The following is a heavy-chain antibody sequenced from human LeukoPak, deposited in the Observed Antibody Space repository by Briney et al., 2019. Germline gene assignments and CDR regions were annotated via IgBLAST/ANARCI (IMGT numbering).Heavy chain of an antibody. J-gene: IGHJ4*02. Sequence: ASVKVSCKASGGTFSSYTISWVRQAPGQGLEWMGRIIPILGIANYAQKFQGRVTITADKSTSTAYVELSSLRSEDTAVYYCARDPNFWSGRNDYWGQGTLVTVSS. CDR3: ARDPNFWSGRNDY. CDR1: GGTFSSYT. V-gene: IGHV1-69*04. CDR2: IIPILGIA. D-gene: IGHD3-3*01.